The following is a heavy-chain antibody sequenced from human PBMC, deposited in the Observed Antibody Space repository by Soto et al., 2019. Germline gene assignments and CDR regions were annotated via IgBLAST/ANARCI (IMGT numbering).Heavy chain of an antibody. J-gene: IGHJ4*02. D-gene: IGHD6-13*01. Sequence: LSLTCAVSCYSISNGYYWGWIRQPPGKGLEWIGSIYHTGSTYYNPSLKSRVTISVDTSKNQFSLKLSSVTAADTAVYYCARRHSSNWYGLDYWGQGTLVTVSS. CDR3: ARRHSSNWYGLDY. CDR1: CYSISNGYY. V-gene: IGHV4-38-2*01. CDR2: IYHTGST.